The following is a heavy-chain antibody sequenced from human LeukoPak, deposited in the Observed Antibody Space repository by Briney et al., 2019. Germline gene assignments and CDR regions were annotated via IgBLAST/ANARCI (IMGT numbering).Heavy chain of an antibody. CDR2: ITRNSKDI. CDR1: GFTFNVYS. V-gene: IGHV3-48*01. CDR3: AKTLLDSSGYYYAGSDY. J-gene: IGHJ4*02. D-gene: IGHD3-22*01. Sequence: GGSLRLSCAASGFTFNVYSMSWVRQAPGKGLEWVSYITRNSKDIYYADSVKGRFTISRDNGKNSLYLRMNSLRTEDTAVYYCAKTLLDSSGYYYAGSDYWGQGILVTVST.